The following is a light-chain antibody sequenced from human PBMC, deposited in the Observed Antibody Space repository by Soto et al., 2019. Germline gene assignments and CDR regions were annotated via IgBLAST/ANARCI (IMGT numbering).Light chain of an antibody. CDR1: SSDVGGYNF. CDR2: EVT. CDR3: SSYTNTNTWV. V-gene: IGLV2-14*01. Sequence: QSALTQPASVSESPGQSITISCTGASSDVGGYNFVSWYQQNPGDAPKLLIYEVTNRPSGVSNRFSGSKSGNTASLTISGLQAEDEADYYCSSYTNTNTWVFGGGTKLTVL. J-gene: IGLJ3*02.